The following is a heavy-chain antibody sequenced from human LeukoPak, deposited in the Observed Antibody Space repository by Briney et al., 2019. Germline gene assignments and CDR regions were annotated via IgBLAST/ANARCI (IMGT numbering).Heavy chain of an antibody. D-gene: IGHD7-27*01. CDR3: ARAPNRAYYMDV. CDR1: GFTVSSNY. Sequence: GGSLRLSYAVSGFTVSSNYMSWVRQAPGKGLEWVSVIYSGGTTYYADSVKGRFTISRDNSKNTVYLQMNSLRAEDTAVYYCARAPNRAYYMDVWGKGTTVTVSS. V-gene: IGHV3-53*01. CDR2: IYSGGTT. J-gene: IGHJ6*03.